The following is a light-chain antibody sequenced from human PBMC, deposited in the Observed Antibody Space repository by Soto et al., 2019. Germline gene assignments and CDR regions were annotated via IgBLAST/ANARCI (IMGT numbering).Light chain of an antibody. J-gene: IGKJ5*01. V-gene: IGKV3-20*01. CDR2: DTS. Sequence: EIVLTQSPATLSLSPGERATLSCRASQGIGDTLAWYQHKPGQTPRLLIYDTSTRATGVPARFSGSRSGTDFTLSISRLEPEDFAVYYCQQYGSSSPITFGQGTRLEIK. CDR1: QGIGDT. CDR3: QQYGSSSPIT.